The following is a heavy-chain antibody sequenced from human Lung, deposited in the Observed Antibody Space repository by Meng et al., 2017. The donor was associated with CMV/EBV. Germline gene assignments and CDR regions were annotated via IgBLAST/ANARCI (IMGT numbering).Heavy chain of an antibody. CDR1: GFIFSNYW. J-gene: IGHJ6*02. D-gene: IGHD3-10*01. Sequence: GESXKISCAASGFIFSNYWMTWVRQAPGKGLEWVANIKEDGSEKSYVDSVKGRFTISRDNAKNSLSLEMNSLRAEDMAVYYCAREQGAMGGKYYYAMDVWXQGTTVTVSS. CDR2: IKEDGSEK. CDR3: AREQGAMGGKYYYAMDV. V-gene: IGHV3-7*01.